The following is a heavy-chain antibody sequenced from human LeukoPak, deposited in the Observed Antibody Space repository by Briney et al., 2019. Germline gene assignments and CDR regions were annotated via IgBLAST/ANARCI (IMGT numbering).Heavy chain of an antibody. CDR3: ARGGIGGSGYQPAYGMDV. Sequence: GGSLRLSCAASGFTFSDYYMSWLRQAPGKGLEWVSYISSSSSTIYYADSVKGRFTISRDNAKNSLYLQMNSLRAEDMAVYDCARGGIGGSGYQPAYGMDVCGQGATVTVSS. V-gene: IGHV3-11*01. D-gene: IGHD6-13*01. J-gene: IGHJ6*02. CDR1: GFTFSDYY. CDR2: ISSSSSTI.